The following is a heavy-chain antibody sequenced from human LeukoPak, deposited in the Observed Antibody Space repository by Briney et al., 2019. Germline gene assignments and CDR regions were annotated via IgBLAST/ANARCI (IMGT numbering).Heavy chain of an antibody. CDR3: ARDPYNGNYGQYYYYYMDV. CDR1: GGSFSGYY. V-gene: IGHV4-34*01. J-gene: IGHJ6*03. CDR2: INHSGST. D-gene: IGHD1-26*01. Sequence: SETLSLTCAVYGGSFSGYYWSWIRQPPGKGLEWIGEINHSGSTNYNPSLKSRVTISVDTSKNQFSLKLSSVTAADTAVYYCARDPYNGNYGQYYYYYMDVWGKGTTVTISS.